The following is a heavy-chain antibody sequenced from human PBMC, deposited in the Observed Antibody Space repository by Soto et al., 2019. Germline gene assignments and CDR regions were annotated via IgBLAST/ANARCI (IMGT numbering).Heavy chain of an antibody. V-gene: IGHV3-48*02. J-gene: IGHJ3*02. CDR3: ARDYVVVVAATPGDAFDI. D-gene: IGHD2-15*01. Sequence: GGSLRLSCAASGVTFSSYSMNWVRQAPGKGLEWVSYISSSSSTIYYADSVKGRFTISRDNAKNSLYLQMNSLRDEDTAVYYCARDYVVVVAATPGDAFDIWGQGTMVTVSS. CDR2: ISSSSSTI. CDR1: GVTFSSYS.